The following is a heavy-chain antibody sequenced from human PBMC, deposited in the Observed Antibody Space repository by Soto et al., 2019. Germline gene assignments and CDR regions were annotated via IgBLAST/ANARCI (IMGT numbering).Heavy chain of an antibody. CDR2: ISSSTSTI. V-gene: IGHV3-48*01. CDR1: GFTFSSYG. J-gene: IGHJ6*03. D-gene: IGHD4-17*01. Sequence: PGGSLRLSCAASGFTFSSYGMNWVRQAPGKGLEWVSYISSSTSTIYYADSVKGRLTISRDNAKNSLYLQMKSLRAEDTAVYYCARGDYGDYVGYYYYMDVWGKGTTVTVSS. CDR3: ARGDYGDYVGYYYYMDV.